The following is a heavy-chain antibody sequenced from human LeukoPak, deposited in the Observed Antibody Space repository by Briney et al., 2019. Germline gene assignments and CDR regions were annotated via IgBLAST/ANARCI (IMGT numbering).Heavy chain of an antibody. CDR3: AREGVSYDILTGYYNAPYFQH. J-gene: IGHJ1*01. Sequence: RASVKVSCKASGYTFTSYYMHWVRQAPGQGLEWVGIINPSGGSTSYAQKFQGRVTITRDTSTSTVYMQLSSLRSEDTAVYYCAREGVSYDILTGYYNAPYFQHWGQGTLVTVSS. CDR2: INPSGGST. CDR1: GYTFTSYY. D-gene: IGHD3-9*01. V-gene: IGHV1-46*01.